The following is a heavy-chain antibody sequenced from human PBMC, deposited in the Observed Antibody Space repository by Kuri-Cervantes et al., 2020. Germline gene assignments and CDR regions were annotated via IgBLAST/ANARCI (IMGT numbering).Heavy chain of an antibody. V-gene: IGHV4-59*08. CDR2: IYYSGST. CDR3: AREVRGVISQIDY. J-gene: IGHJ4*02. D-gene: IGHD3-10*01. CDR1: GGSISSYY. Sequence: SETLWLTCTVSGGSISSYYWSWIRQPPGKGLEWVGYIYYSGSTNYNPSLKSRVTISVDTSKNQFSLKLSPVTAADTAVYYCAREVRGVISQIDYWGQGTLVTVSS.